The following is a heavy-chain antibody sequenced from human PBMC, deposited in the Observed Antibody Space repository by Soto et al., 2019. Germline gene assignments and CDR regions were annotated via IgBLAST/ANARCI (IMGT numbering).Heavy chain of an antibody. Sequence: EVQLLDSGGGWVQPGGSLRLSCAASGFTFNNYAMSWVRQAPGKGLQWVSGITGSGGSTYYADSVKGRFTISRDNSENTLYLQMNGLRAEDTAVYYCAKPANDFWSGFSEYYFDYWGQGTLVTVSS. D-gene: IGHD3-3*01. J-gene: IGHJ4*02. CDR2: ITGSGGST. CDR1: GFTFNNYA. CDR3: AKPANDFWSGFSEYYFDY. V-gene: IGHV3-23*01.